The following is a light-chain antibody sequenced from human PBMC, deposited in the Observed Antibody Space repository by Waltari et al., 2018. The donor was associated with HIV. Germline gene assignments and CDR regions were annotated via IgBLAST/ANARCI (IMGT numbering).Light chain of an antibody. CDR1: QSVGRN. J-gene: IGKJ1*01. CDR2: ASF. CDR3: QQYEDWPPEAR. Sequence: EIVMTQSPATLYVSLGDTVTVSGRASQSVGRNLACYQQKPGLAPRLLIYASFTRAAGITARLRGRGSGTEFTITINSRQSEGVAVYDCQQYEDWPPEARFGQGTKVEV. V-gene: IGKV3-15*01.